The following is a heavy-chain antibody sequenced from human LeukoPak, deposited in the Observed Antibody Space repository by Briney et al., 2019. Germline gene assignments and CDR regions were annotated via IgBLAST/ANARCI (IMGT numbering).Heavy chain of an antibody. CDR2: VTSSGSST. CDR1: GFSISDHY. J-gene: IGHJ4*02. Sequence: GGSLRLSCAASGFSISDHYMSWIRQSPGKGLEWISYVTSSGSSTKYADSVKGRFTISRDNAKNSVALQMNSLRAEDTAVYYCARERRGSYYAFESWGQGTPVTVSS. CDR3: ARERRGSYYAFES. D-gene: IGHD3-10*01. V-gene: IGHV3-11*01.